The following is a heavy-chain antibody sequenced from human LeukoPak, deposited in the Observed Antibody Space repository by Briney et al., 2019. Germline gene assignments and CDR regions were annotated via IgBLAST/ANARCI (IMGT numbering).Heavy chain of an antibody. J-gene: IGHJ4*02. CDR2: IIPIFGTA. V-gene: IGHV1-69*13. CDR3: ARDGAVRGVIITLFDY. CDR1: GYTFTGYY. Sequence: GASVKVSCKASGYTFTGYYMHWVRQAPGQGLEWMGGIIPIFGTANYAQKFQGRVTITADESTSTAYMELSSLRSEDTAVYYCARDGAVRGVIITLFDYWGQGTLVTVSS. D-gene: IGHD3-10*02.